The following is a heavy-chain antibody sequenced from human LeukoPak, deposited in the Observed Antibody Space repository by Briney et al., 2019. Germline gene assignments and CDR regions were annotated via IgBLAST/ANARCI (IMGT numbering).Heavy chain of an antibody. Sequence: SETLSLTCTVSGGSNSSYYWSWIRQSPGRGLEWIGYVFHTGTTNSNPSLKGRVTMSVDTSKSQFSLNLRSVTAADTALYYCARGGISGAWYGWGQGTLVTVSS. D-gene: IGHD6-19*01. CDR3: ARGGISGAWYG. CDR2: VFHTGTT. V-gene: IGHV4-59*01. CDR1: GGSNSSYY. J-gene: IGHJ4*02.